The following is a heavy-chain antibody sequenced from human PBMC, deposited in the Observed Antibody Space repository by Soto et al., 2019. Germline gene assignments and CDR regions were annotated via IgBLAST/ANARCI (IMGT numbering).Heavy chain of an antibody. J-gene: IGHJ4*02. CDR2: IDNTGSA. CDR3: AGAVSDFDVRRYATSYFGR. D-gene: IGHD3-10*02. Sequence: SDTLSLTCTFSGASVSTGVYYCTWMGQHPGKGLEWIGYIDNTGSAYYNPSLTGRVDISVDTSKNQFSLNLQSLTAADTAFYYCAGAVSDFDVRRYATSYFGRWGQGILETVSS. V-gene: IGHV4-31*03. CDR1: GASVSTGVYY.